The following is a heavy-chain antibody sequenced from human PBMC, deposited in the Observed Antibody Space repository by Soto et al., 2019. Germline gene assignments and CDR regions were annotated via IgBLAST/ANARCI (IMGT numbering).Heavy chain of an antibody. CDR1: GFTFGDYA. CDR3: AKEVVVAAFRYYYYYYGMDV. CDR2: IRSKSYGGTT. J-gene: IGHJ6*02. Sequence: PGGSLRLSCTASGFTFGDYAMSWFRQAPGKGLEWVVFIRSKSYGGTTEYAASVKGRFTISRDDSKSIAYLQMNSLRAEDTAVYYCAKEVVVAAFRYYYYYYGMDVWGQGTTVTAP. V-gene: IGHV3-49*03. D-gene: IGHD2-15*01.